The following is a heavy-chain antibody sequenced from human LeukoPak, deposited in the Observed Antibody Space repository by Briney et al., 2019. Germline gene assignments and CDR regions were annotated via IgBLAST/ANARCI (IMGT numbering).Heavy chain of an antibody. V-gene: IGHV1-2*02. CDR1: GYTFTGYY. Sequence: GASVKVSCKASGYTFTGYYMHWVRQAPGQGLEWMGWINPNSGGTNYAQKFQGRVTMTRDTSISTAYMELSRLRSDDTAVYYCAREITMVRGRVISREGSWFDPWGQGTLVTVSS. CDR2: INPNSGGT. D-gene: IGHD3-10*01. J-gene: IGHJ5*02. CDR3: AREITMVRGRVISREGSWFDP.